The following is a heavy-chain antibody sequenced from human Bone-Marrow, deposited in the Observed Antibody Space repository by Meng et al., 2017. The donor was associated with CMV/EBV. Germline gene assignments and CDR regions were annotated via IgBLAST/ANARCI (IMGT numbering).Heavy chain of an antibody. CDR3: ARHKPIYYDFWSGYSDWYFDL. CDR2: IYPGDSDT. J-gene: IGHJ2*01. D-gene: IGHD3-3*01. CDR1: GYSFTSYW. Sequence: KVSCKGSGYSFTSYWIGWVRQMPGKGLEWMGIIYPGDSDTRYSPSFQGQVTISADKSISTAYLQWSSLQASDTAMYYCARHKPIYYDFWSGYSDWYFDLWGRGTLVTVSS. V-gene: IGHV5-51*01.